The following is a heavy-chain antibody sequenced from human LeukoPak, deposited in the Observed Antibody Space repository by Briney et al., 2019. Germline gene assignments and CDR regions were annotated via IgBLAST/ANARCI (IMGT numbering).Heavy chain of an antibody. CDR3: ARSPPPYYYDSSGYSPLDY. Sequence: PGGSLRLSCAASGFTFSSYEMNWLRQAPGKGLEWVSYISSSGSTIYYADSVKGRFPISRDNAKDSLYLQMNSLRAEDTAVYYCARSPPPYYYDSSGYSPLDYWGQGTLVTVSS. CDR2: ISSSGSTI. J-gene: IGHJ4*02. CDR1: GFTFSSYE. D-gene: IGHD3-22*01. V-gene: IGHV3-48*03.